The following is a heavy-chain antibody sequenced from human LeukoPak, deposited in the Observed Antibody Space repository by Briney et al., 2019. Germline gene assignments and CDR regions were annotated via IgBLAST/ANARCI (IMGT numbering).Heavy chain of an antibody. D-gene: IGHD3/OR15-3a*01. V-gene: IGHV4-59*01. CDR3: ARDRTTADWYYFDY. J-gene: IGHJ4*02. Sequence: SETLSLTCTVSGGSISSYYWSWIRQPPGKGLEWIGYIYYSGSTNYNPSLKSRVTISIDTSKNQFSLKLSSVTAADTAVHYCARDRTTADWYYFDYWGQGTLVTVSS. CDR2: IYYSGST. CDR1: GGSISSYY.